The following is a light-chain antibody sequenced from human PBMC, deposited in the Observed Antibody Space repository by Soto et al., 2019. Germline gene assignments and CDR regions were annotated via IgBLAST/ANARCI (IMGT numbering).Light chain of an antibody. V-gene: IGKV3-15*01. Sequence: EIVMTQSPVTLSVSPGERATLSCRASQSISSNLAWHQQKPGQAPRLLIYGSSTRATGVPARFSGSGSGTEFTLTISSLPSEDFAVYYCQQYNTWPPYTFGQGTKVEIK. J-gene: IGKJ2*01. CDR2: GSS. CDR3: QQYNTWPPYT. CDR1: QSISSN.